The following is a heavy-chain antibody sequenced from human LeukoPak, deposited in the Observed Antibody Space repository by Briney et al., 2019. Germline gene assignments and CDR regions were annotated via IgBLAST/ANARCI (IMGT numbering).Heavy chain of an antibody. CDR3: ARARGYYFYMDV. CDR1: GFTFSSYW. J-gene: IGHJ6*03. D-gene: IGHD3-10*01. V-gene: IGHV3-7*04. CDR2: IKRDGSEK. Sequence: PGGSLRLSCAASGFTFSSYWMSWVRQAPGKGLDWVANIKRDGSEKYYVDSVKGRFTISRDNAKNSLYLQMNSLRAEDTAVYYCARARGYYFYMDVWGKGNTVTVSS.